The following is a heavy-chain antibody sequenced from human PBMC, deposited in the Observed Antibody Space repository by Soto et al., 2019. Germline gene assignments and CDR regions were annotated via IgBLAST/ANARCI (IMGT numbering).Heavy chain of an antibody. Sequence: QVQLVQSGAELRKPGSSVKLSCKASGGTFSRSTISWVRQAPGQGLEWMGGITPIFGTANYAQNFQGRVAITADESTNTVYMEVSRLRSEDTAIYYCARQFDYDRSGSYYAYWGQGPLVTVSS. CDR2: ITPIFGTA. D-gene: IGHD3-22*01. CDR1: GGTFSRST. V-gene: IGHV1-69*01. J-gene: IGHJ4*02. CDR3: ARQFDYDRSGSYYAY.